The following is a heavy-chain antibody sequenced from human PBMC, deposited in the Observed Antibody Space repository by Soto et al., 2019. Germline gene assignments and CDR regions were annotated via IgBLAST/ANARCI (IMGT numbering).Heavy chain of an antibody. CDR2: ISWDGGST. D-gene: IGHD6-6*01. J-gene: IGHJ6*02. CDR3: ARAARTTKYGMDV. Sequence: VGSLRLSCAASGFTFDDYTMHWVRQARGKGLEWVSLISWDGGSTYYADSVKGRFTISRDNSKNSLYLQMNSLRTEDTAMYYCARAARTTKYGMDVWGQGTTVTVSS. CDR1: GFTFDDYT. V-gene: IGHV3-43*01.